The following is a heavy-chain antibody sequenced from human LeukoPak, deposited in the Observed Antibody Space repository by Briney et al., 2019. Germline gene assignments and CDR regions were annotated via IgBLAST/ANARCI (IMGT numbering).Heavy chain of an antibody. V-gene: IGHV3-33*01. D-gene: IGHD6-13*01. Sequence: GGSLRPSCAASGFTFSSYGMHWVRQAPGKGLEWVAVIWYDGSNKYYADSVKGRFTISRDNSKNTLYLQMNSLRAEDTAVYYCARDLYSSSWYGAFDIWGQGTMVTVSS. CDR3: ARDLYSSSWYGAFDI. J-gene: IGHJ3*02. CDR1: GFTFSSYG. CDR2: IWYDGSNK.